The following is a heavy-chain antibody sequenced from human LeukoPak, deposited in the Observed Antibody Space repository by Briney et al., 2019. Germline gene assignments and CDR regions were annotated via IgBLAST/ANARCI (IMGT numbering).Heavy chain of an antibody. CDR1: GFTFSIYA. Sequence: PGGSLRLSCAASGFTFSIYAMHWVRQAPGKGLEWVAVISYDGSNKYYADSVKGRFTISRDNSKNTLYLQMNSLRAEDTAVYYCAKDSNPGIVGATTNYWGQGTLVTVSS. CDR3: AKDSNPGIVGATTNY. J-gene: IGHJ4*02. D-gene: IGHD1-26*01. CDR2: ISYDGSNK. V-gene: IGHV3-30*18.